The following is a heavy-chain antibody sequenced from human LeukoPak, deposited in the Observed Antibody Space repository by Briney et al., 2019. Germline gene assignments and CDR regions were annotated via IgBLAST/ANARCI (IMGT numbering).Heavy chain of an antibody. J-gene: IGHJ4*02. V-gene: IGHV3-23*01. Sequence: PGGSLRLSCAASGFTFSSYWMNWARQAPGKGLEWLSTIGSAGGSIFYADSVKGRFTISRDNSKSTLFLQMDSLRVEDTALYYCAKRGEVSTYYYFESWGQGALVTVSS. CDR2: IGSAGGSI. CDR1: GFTFSSYW. CDR3: AKRGEVSTYYYFES. D-gene: IGHD2/OR15-2a*01.